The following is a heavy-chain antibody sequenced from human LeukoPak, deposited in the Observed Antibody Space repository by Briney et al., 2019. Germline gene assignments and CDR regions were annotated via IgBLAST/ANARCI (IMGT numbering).Heavy chain of an antibody. J-gene: IGHJ4*02. CDR3: ASPPYTIECY. D-gene: IGHD3-16*01. Sequence: GGSLRLSCVASGFTFSSYAMSWVRQAPGKGLEWVSAIGGSGGSTYYADSVKGRFTISRDNSKNTLYLQMNSLRAEDTAVYYCASPPYTIECYWGQGTLVTVSS. V-gene: IGHV3-23*01. CDR2: IGGSGGST. CDR1: GFTFSSYA.